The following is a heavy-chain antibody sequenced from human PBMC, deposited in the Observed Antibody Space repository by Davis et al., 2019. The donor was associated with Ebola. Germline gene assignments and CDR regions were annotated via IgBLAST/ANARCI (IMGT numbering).Heavy chain of an antibody. D-gene: IGHD3-10*01. CDR3: TTRRGGMDV. J-gene: IGHJ6*02. Sequence: PGGSLRLSCAASGFTFTNAWMNWVRQAPGKGLEWVGRIKSRSDGGTTDYVAPVNGRFSMSRDDSKNTLYLQMNDLKIEDTAVYYCTTRRGGMDVWGQGTTVTVSS. V-gene: IGHV3-15*07. CDR1: GFTFTNAW. CDR2: IKSRSDGGTT.